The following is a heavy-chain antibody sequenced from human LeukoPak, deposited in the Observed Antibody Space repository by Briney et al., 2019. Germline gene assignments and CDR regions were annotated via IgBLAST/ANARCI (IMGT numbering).Heavy chain of an antibody. Sequence: ASVKVSCKASGYTFSDYYIHWVRQAPGQGLEWMGWINPNSGGTNFVQKFQGRVTVTRDTSISIVYMELSRLRSDDTAVYYCARDPSYSSGWGSFDYWGQGTLVTVSS. CDR1: GYTFSDYY. CDR3: ARDPSYSSGWGSFDY. V-gene: IGHV1-2*02. J-gene: IGHJ4*02. D-gene: IGHD6-19*01. CDR2: INPNSGGT.